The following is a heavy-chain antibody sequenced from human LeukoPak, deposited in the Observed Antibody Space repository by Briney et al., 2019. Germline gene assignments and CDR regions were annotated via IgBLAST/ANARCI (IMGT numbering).Heavy chain of an antibody. J-gene: IGHJ5*02. CDR1: GASISSYH. Sequence: SETLSLTCTVSGASISSYHWSWIRQPPGKGLEWIGYLSHSGSTNYNPSLKSRVTISGDTSRNQFSLKLTSVTAADTAVYYCARRDSSGYYISWGQGTLVTVSS. CDR3: ARRDSSGYYIS. D-gene: IGHD3-22*01. V-gene: IGHV4-59*08. CDR2: LSHSGST.